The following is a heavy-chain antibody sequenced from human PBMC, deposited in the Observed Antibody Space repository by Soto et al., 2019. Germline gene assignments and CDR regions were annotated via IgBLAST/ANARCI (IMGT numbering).Heavy chain of an antibody. CDR2: IYHSGST. CDR3: ARGRNNWNDGEYYYYGMDV. J-gene: IGHJ6*02. Sequence: SETLSLTCAVSGGSISSGGYSWSWIRQPPGKGLEWIGYIYHSGSTYYNPSLKSRVTISVDRSKNQFSLKLSSVTAADTAVYYCARGRNNWNDGEYYYYGMDVWGQGTTVTVSS. D-gene: IGHD1-20*01. V-gene: IGHV4-30-2*01. CDR1: GGSISSGGYS.